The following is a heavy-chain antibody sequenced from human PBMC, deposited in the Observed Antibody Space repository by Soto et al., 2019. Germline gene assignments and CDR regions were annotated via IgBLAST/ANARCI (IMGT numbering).Heavy chain of an antibody. CDR3: ARGASGYSSSWYRRWFDP. CDR2: INHSGST. Sequence: PSETLSLTCAVHGGSFSGYYWSWIRQPPGKGLEWIGEINHSGSTNYNPSLKSRVTISVDTSKNQFSLKLSSVTAADTAVYYCARGASGYSSSWYRRWFDPWGQGTLVTVSS. CDR1: GGSFSGYY. D-gene: IGHD6-13*01. J-gene: IGHJ5*02. V-gene: IGHV4-34*01.